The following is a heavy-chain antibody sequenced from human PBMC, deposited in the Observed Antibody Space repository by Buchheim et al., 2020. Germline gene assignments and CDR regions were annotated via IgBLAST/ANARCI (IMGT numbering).Heavy chain of an antibody. Sequence: EVQLLESGGGLVQPGGSLRLSCAASGFTFSSYAMSWVRQAPGKGLEWVSAISGSGGSTYYADSVKGRFTISRDNSKNTLYLQMNSLRAEDTAVYYCAKDLVTLYSSSSKLPYYYYGMDVWGQGTT. D-gene: IGHD6-13*01. J-gene: IGHJ6*02. CDR2: ISGSGGST. CDR3: AKDLVTLYSSSSKLPYYYYGMDV. CDR1: GFTFSSYA. V-gene: IGHV3-23*01.